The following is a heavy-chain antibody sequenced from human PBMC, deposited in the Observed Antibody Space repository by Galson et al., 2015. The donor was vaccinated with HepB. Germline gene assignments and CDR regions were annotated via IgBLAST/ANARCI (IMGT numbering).Heavy chain of an antibody. D-gene: IGHD6-19*01. Sequence: SLRLSCAASEFTFSTYSMNWVRQAPRKGLEWVSYIGSSSSTIYYADSVKGRFTISRDNAKNSLYLQTNSLRAEDTAVYYCARDRRLSGWDENYFDYWGQGTLVTVSS. CDR3: ARDRRLSGWDENYFDY. CDR1: EFTFSTYS. V-gene: IGHV3-48*01. CDR2: IGSSSSTI. J-gene: IGHJ4*02.